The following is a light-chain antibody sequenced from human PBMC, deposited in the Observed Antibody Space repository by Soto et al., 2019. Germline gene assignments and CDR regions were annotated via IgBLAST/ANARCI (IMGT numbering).Light chain of an antibody. CDR2: GAS. CDR1: ESVSSNF. J-gene: IGKJ1*01. CDR3: YQYDSSPWT. V-gene: IGKV3-20*01. Sequence: EIVLTQSPGTLSLSPGERVTLSCRASESVSSNFLAWYQQKPGQAPRLLIYGASSRAAGIPDRFSGSGSGTDFTLTISRLEPEDFAVYFCYQYDSSPWTFGQGTKVDIK.